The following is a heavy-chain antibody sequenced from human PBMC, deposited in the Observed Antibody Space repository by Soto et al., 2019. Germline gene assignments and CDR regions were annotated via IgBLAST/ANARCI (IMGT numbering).Heavy chain of an antibody. V-gene: IGHV3-53*01. CDR2: IFSGGST. CDR3: ARERIVGATYDTEYYFDY. Sequence: PWESXRLSCSVSGFTVSSNYSSWFRQAPGKGLEWVSVIFSGGSTYYADSVKDRFTISRDNSKNTLYLEMKSLRAEDTAVYYCARERIVGATYDTEYYFDYWGQGTLVTVSS. D-gene: IGHD1-26*01. J-gene: IGHJ4*02. CDR1: GFTVSSNY.